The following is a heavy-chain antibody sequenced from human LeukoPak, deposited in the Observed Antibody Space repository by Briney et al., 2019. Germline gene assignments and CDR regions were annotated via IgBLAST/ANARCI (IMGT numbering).Heavy chain of an antibody. CDR3: ARQRSPDYGDYVGSFWYFDL. J-gene: IGHJ2*01. Sequence: SETLSLTCTVSGGSISSSSYYWGWIRQPPGKGLEWIGSIYYSGSTYYNPSLKSRVTISVDTSKNQLSLKLSSVTAADTAVYYCARQRSPDYGDYVGSFWYFDLWGRGTLVTVSS. CDR1: GGSISSSSYY. D-gene: IGHD4-17*01. V-gene: IGHV4-39*01. CDR2: IYYSGST.